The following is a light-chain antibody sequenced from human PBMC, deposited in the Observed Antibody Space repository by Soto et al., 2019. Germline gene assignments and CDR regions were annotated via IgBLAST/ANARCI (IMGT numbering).Light chain of an antibody. CDR1: SSNIGSNY. CDR2: RNN. V-gene: IGLV1-47*01. Sequence: QSVLTQPPSASGTPGQRVTISCSGSSSNIGSNYVYWYQQLPGTAPKLLIYRNNQRPSGVPDRFSGSKSGTSASLAISGLRSEDEADYYFAAWEYSRRVVVFGGGTKVTVI. J-gene: IGLJ2*01. CDR3: AAWEYSRRVVV.